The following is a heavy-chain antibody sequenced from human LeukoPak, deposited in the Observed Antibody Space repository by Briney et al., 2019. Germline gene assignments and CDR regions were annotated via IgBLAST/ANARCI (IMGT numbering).Heavy chain of an antibody. CDR2: IKQDGSEK. V-gene: IGHV3-7*01. J-gene: IGHJ4*02. Sequence: QPGGSLRLSCAASGFTFSDFWMNWVRQAPGKGLEWVASIKQDGSEKYYVDSVKGRFGISRDNAKNSLHLQMNSLRAEDTAVYYCARDHTVDGLVFDYWGQGILVTVSS. CDR3: ARDHTVDGLVFDY. CDR1: GFTFSDFW. D-gene: IGHD6-19*01.